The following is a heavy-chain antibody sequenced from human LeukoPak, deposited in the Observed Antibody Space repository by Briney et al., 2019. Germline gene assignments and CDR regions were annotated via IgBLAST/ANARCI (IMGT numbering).Heavy chain of an antibody. J-gene: IGHJ4*02. V-gene: IGHV3-23*01. CDR3: AKVEAAADSFDY. CDR2: ISGSGGST. D-gene: IGHD6-13*01. Sequence: PGGSLRLSCAASGFTFADYAMTWVRQAPGRGLEWVSGISGSGGSTYYADSVKGRFTISRDNSKNTLYLQMNSLRAEDTAIYYCAKVEAAADSFDYWGQGTLVTVSS. CDR1: GFTFADYA.